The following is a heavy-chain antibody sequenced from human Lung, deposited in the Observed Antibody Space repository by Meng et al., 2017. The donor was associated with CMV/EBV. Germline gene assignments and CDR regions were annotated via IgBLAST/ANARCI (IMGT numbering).Heavy chain of an antibody. J-gene: IGHJ4*02. CDR1: GYTFTAHD. CDR3: ARDNNWGPDY. Sequence: ASVKVSCKASGYTFTAHDFHWVRQAPGQGLEWMGWIHPHRGDTNYAQKFQGRVTLTRDTSMNTGYMELTRLTSDDTAVYYCARDNNWGPDYWGQGTLVTVSS. D-gene: IGHD7-27*01. CDR2: IHPHRGDT. V-gene: IGHV1-2*02.